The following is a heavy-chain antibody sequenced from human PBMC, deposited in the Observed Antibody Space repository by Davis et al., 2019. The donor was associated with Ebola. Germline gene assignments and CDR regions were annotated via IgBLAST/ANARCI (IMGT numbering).Heavy chain of an antibody. J-gene: IGHJ4*02. Sequence: GSLRLSCTVSGGSISNYYWNWIRQSPGKGLEWIGYIYYSGFTNYNPSLTRRLTMSIDRSKNQFSLKLKSVTAADTAVYYCARGPPTTWSYYFDSWGQGTLVTVSS. CDR3: ARGPPTTWSYYFDS. D-gene: IGHD1-26*01. CDR2: IYYSGFT. CDR1: GGSISNYY. V-gene: IGHV4-59*01.